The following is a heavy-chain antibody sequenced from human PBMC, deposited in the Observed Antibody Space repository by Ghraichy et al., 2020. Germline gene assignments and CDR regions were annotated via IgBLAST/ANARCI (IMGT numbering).Heavy chain of an antibody. CDR3: ASHHTPPRCCCSTRCYLGDYGMDV. CDR2: ITSSGGNT. CDR1: GITFTYFA. Sequence: GGSLRLSCAASGITFTYFAMTWVRQAPGKGLEWVSSITSSGGNTYYADSVKGRFTISRDNSKNTLFMQMNSLRAEDTAVYYCASHHTPPRCCCSTRCYLGDYGMDVWGQGTTVTISS. D-gene: IGHD2-2*01. J-gene: IGHJ6*02. V-gene: IGHV3-23*01.